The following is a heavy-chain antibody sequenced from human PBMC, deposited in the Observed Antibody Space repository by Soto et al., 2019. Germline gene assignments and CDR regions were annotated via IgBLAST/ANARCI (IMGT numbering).Heavy chain of an antibody. Sequence: ASVKVSCKASGYTFINYGISWVRQAPGRGLEWLGWINTYSDRTNYAQEFQGRVSMTTEKSTSTVYMELRSLRSGDTALYYCARGYTGRGYFDHWGQGSLVTVSS. CDR2: INTYSDRT. D-gene: IGHD2-8*02. CDR3: ARGYTGRGYFDH. CDR1: GYTFINYG. J-gene: IGHJ4*02. V-gene: IGHV1-18*04.